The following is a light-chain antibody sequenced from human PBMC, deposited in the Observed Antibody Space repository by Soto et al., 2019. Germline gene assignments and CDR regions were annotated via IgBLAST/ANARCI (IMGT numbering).Light chain of an antibody. V-gene: IGKV1-33*01. J-gene: IGKJ4*01. CDR1: QDIRNY. Sequence: DIKMTQSPSSLSASVGDRVTITCQASQDIRNYLNWYQQKPGKAPKLLIYDASNLETGVPSRFSGTGSGTDFTFTISSLQPEDVAAYYCQQYDNLPLTFGGGTKVDIK. CDR3: QQYDNLPLT. CDR2: DAS.